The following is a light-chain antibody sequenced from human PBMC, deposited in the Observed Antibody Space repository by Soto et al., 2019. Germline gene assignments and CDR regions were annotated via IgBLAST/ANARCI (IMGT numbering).Light chain of an antibody. CDR1: SSNIGNNY. CDR3: GTWDSSLSAGV. Sequence: QSVLTQPPSLSAAPGQKVTISCSGSSSNIGNNYVSWYQQLPATAPKLLIYENNKRPSGIPDRFSGSKSGTSATLGITGIQTGDEADYYCGTWDSSLSAGVFGGGTKLTVL. CDR2: ENN. J-gene: IGLJ2*01. V-gene: IGLV1-51*02.